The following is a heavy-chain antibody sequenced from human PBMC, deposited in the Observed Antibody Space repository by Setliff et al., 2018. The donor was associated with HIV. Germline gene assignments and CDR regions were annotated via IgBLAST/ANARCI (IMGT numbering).Heavy chain of an antibody. J-gene: IGHJ4*02. D-gene: IGHD3-10*01. CDR1: GFSLSSIGVG. Sequence: SGPTLVNPTQTLTLTCTFSGFSLSSIGVGVGWIRQPPGKALEWLALIYWDDDPRYNSSLKNRLTITKDTSKSQVVLTMTNMDPVDTATYYCARSTYYYGSGSYYYFDYWGQGTLVTVSS. CDR3: ARSTYYYGSGSYYYFDY. V-gene: IGHV2-5*02. CDR2: IYWDDDP.